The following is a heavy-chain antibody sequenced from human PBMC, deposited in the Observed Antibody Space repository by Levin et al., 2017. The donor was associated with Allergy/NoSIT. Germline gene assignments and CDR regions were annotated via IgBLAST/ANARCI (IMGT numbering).Heavy chain of an antibody. CDR3: ARGRGIQLWFGFDY. V-gene: IGHV4-34*01. J-gene: IGHJ4*02. CDR1: GGSFSGYY. D-gene: IGHD5-18*01. CDR2: INHSGST. Sequence: SETLSLTCAVYGGSFSGYYWSWIRQPPGKGLEWIGEINHSGSTNYNPSLKSRVTISVDTSKNQFSLKLSSVTAADTAVYYCARGRGIQLWFGFDYWGQGTLVTVSS.